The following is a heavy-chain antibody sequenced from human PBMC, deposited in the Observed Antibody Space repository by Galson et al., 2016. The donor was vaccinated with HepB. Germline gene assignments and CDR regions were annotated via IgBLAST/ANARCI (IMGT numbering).Heavy chain of an antibody. CDR3: VFDS. V-gene: IGHV1-18*01. Sequence: SVKVSCKASGYTFTTSGISWVRQAPGQGLEWMGWISTYSGNTKYAQKFQGGLTLTTDSSTTTAYMELRSLRFDDTALYYCVFDSWGQGTLVTVSS. CDR1: GYTFTTSG. J-gene: IGHJ4*02. CDR2: ISTYSGNT.